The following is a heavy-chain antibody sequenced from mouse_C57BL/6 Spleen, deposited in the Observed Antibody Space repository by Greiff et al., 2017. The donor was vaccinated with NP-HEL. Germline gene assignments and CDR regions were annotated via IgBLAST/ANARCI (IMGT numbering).Heavy chain of an antibody. Sequence: QVQLKESGPGLVQPSPSLSITCTVSGFSLTSYGVHWVRQSPGKGLEWLGVIWSGGSTAYNAAFISRLSISKDNSKSQVFFKMNSLPADDTDIYYWAIDYYGSSYSFADWGKGTLVTVSA. J-gene: IGHJ3*01. V-gene: IGHV2-2*01. D-gene: IGHD1-1*01. CDR2: IWSGGST. CDR1: GFSLTSYG. CDR3: AIDYYGSSYSFAD.